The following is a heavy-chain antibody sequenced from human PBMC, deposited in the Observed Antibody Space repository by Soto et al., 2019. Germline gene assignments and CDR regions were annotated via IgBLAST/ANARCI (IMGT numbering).Heavy chain of an antibody. CDR1: GYSISSSNW. Sequence: SEXLSLTCAVSGYSISSSNWWGWIRQPPGKGLEWIGYIYDSGSTYYNPSLKSRVTMSVDTSKNQFSLKLTSVTAVDTAVYYCARREIQGLIDYWRQGTLVAVSS. CDR2: IYDSGST. V-gene: IGHV4-28*01. CDR3: ARREIQGLIDY. J-gene: IGHJ4*02. D-gene: IGHD1-26*01.